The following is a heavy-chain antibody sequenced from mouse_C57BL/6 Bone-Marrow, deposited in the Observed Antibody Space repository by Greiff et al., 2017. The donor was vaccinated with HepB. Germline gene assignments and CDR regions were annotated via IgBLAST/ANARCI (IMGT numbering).Heavy chain of an antibody. CDR1: GYTFTDYY. J-gene: IGHJ4*01. D-gene: IGHD2-1*01. Sequence: QVQLQQSGPELVKPGASVKISCKASGYTFTDYYINWVKQRPGQGLEWIGWIFPGSGSTYYNEKFKGKATRTVDKSSSTAYMLLSSLTSEDSAVYCCARDGNYNYYYAMDYWGQGTSVTVSS. V-gene: IGHV1-75*01. CDR2: IFPGSGST. CDR3: ARDGNYNYYYAMDY.